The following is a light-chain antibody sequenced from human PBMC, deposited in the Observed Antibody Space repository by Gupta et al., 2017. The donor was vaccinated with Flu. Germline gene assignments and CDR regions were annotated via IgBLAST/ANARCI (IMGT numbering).Light chain of an antibody. J-gene: IGKJ5*01. Sequence: ATLSLSPGERATLSCRASQSLSNYLDWYQQKPGRAPRLLIYDASNRATGIPARFSGSGSGTDFTLTISSLEPEDFAVYYCQQRSIWTQVTFGQGTRLDIK. CDR3: QQRSIWTQVT. CDR1: QSLSNY. V-gene: IGKV3-11*01. CDR2: DAS.